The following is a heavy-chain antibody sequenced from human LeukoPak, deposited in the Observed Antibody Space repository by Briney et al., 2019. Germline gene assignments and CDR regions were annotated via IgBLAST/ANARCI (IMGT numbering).Heavy chain of an antibody. Sequence: GGSLRLSCAASGFTFSSYWMHWVRQAPGKGLAWVSRIYSDGSSTSYADSVKGRFTISRDNAKNTLYLQMNSLRAEDTAVYYCARADYDFWSPQGAFDIWGQGTMVTVSS. J-gene: IGHJ3*02. V-gene: IGHV3-74*01. CDR3: ARADYDFWSPQGAFDI. CDR1: GFTFSSYW. D-gene: IGHD3-3*01. CDR2: IYSDGSST.